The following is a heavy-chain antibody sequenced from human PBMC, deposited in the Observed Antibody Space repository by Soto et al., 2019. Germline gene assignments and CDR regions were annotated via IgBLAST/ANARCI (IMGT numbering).Heavy chain of an antibody. Sequence: EVQLVESGGGLVQPGGSLRLSCAASGFTFSSYDMHWVRQATGKGLEWVSAIGTAGDTYYPGSVKGRFTISRENAKNSLYLQMNSLRAGDTAVYYCARAPRYSSSWGTYYYYGMDVWGQGTTVTVSS. CDR1: GFTFSSYD. CDR3: ARAPRYSSSWGTYYYYGMDV. D-gene: IGHD6-13*01. V-gene: IGHV3-13*04. CDR2: IGTAGDT. J-gene: IGHJ6*02.